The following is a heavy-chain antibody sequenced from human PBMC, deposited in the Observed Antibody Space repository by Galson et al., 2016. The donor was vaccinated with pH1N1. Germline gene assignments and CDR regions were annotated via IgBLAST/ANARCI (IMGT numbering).Heavy chain of an antibody. CDR3: ARAIGAADSL. V-gene: IGHV3-7*04. Sequence: SLRLSCAASGFTLTSYWMSWVRQAPGKGLEWVANIKQDGSVKYYVDSVKGRFTTSRDNAKNSVYLQMNSLRAEDTAVYYCARAIGAADSLWGQGTLVTVSS. J-gene: IGHJ4*02. D-gene: IGHD6-13*01. CDR1: GFTLTSYW. CDR2: IKQDGSVK.